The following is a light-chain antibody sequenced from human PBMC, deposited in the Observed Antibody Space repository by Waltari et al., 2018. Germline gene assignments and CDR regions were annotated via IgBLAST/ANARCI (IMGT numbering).Light chain of an antibody. V-gene: IGKV1-NL1*01. CDR3: QQYYSTPQT. CDR1: QGISTS. Sequence: DIQMTQSPSSLSASVGERVTITCRASQGISTSLAWYQQKPGRAPKLLIYDASRLESGVPSRFSGSGPGTAYTLTITSLQPEDFATYSCQQYYSTPQTFGQGTKVEI. J-gene: IGKJ1*01. CDR2: DAS.